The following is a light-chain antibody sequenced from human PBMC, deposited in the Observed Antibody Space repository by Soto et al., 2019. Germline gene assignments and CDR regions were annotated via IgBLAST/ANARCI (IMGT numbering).Light chain of an antibody. V-gene: IGKV3-11*01. Sequence: EILLTQSPGTLSLSLGERATISCRASQTINNYLAWYQQKPGQAPKLLIYKASNLNSGIPSRFSGSGSGTDFTLTISSLEPEDVAAYYCQQHFNGQFTFGQGTRLEIK. J-gene: IGKJ5*01. CDR2: KAS. CDR1: QTINNY. CDR3: QQHFNGQFT.